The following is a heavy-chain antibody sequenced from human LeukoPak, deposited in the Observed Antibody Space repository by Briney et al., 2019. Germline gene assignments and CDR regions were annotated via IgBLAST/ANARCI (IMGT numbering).Heavy chain of an antibody. V-gene: IGHV3-23*01. CDR1: GFTLSTYA. CDR2: ISGSGGAT. CDR3: AKDGYNYDSSGHFDY. J-gene: IGHJ4*02. Sequence: PGASLRLSCVASGFTLSTYAKHWVRQPPGKGLEWVSAISGSGGATYHADADSVKGRFIISRDNSKNTLYLQINSLRVEDTAVYYCAKDGYNYDSSGHFDYWGQGTLVTVSS. D-gene: IGHD3-22*01.